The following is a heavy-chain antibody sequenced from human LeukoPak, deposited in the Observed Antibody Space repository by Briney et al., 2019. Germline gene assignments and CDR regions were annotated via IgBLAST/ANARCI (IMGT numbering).Heavy chain of an antibody. CDR3: ARGRGIAAAFWFDP. D-gene: IGHD6-13*01. CDR1: GGSISSYY. J-gene: IGHJ5*02. V-gene: IGHV4-59*01. Sequence: SETLSLTCTVSGGSISSYYWSWIRQPPGKGLEWIGYIYYSGSTNYNPSLKSRVTISVDTSKNQFSLKLSSVTAADTAVYYCARGRGIAAAFWFDPWGQGTLVTVSS. CDR2: IYYSGST.